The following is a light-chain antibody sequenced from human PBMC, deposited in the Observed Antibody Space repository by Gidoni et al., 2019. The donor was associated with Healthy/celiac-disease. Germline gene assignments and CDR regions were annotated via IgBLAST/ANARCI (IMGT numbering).Light chain of an antibody. V-gene: IGLV2-8*01. J-gene: IGLJ3*02. CDR3: SSYAGSTLWV. CDR1: SGDVGGYNY. Sequence: QSALTQPPSASGSPGQSVTISCTGTSGDVGGYNYVSWYQQHPGKAPKLMIYEVSKRPSGVPDRFSGSKSGNTASLTVSGLQAEDEADYYCSSYAGSTLWVFGGGTKLTVL. CDR2: EVS.